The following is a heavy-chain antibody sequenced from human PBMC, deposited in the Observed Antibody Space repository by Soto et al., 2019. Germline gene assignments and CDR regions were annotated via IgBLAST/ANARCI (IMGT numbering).Heavy chain of an antibody. Sequence: LILSCAASGFTFSSYAMSWVRQAPGKGLEWVSAISGSGGSTYYADSVKGRFTISRDNSKNTLYLQMNSLRAEDTAVYYCAKEFDRTWYAFDIWGQGTMVTVSS. CDR2: ISGSGGST. V-gene: IGHV3-23*01. D-gene: IGHD3-22*01. CDR3: AKEFDRTWYAFDI. J-gene: IGHJ3*02. CDR1: GFTFSSYA.